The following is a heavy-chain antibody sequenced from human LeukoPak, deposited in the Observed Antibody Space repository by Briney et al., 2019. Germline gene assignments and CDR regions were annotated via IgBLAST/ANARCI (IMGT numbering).Heavy chain of an antibody. CDR3: ARDSNGYTYGYYYYYYYMDV. D-gene: IGHD5-18*01. CDR2: IYTSGST. J-gene: IGHJ6*03. V-gene: IGHV4-61*02. Sequence: SETLSLTCTVSGGSISSSSYYWSWIRQPAGKGLEWIGRIYTSGSTNYNPSLKSRVTISVDTSKNQFSLNLSSVTAADTAVYYCARDSNGYTYGYYYYYYYMDVWGKGTTVTVSS. CDR1: GGSISSSSYY.